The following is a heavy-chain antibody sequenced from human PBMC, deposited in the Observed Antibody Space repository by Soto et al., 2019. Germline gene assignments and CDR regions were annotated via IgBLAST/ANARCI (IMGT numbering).Heavy chain of an antibody. J-gene: IGHJ5*02. Sequence: GESLKISCTGFGYTYTTFWISWVRQMPGRGLEWMGRIDPRDSYTNYSPSFQGHVTISVDKSISTAYLQWGSLKASDTAMYYCARLYCSSSTCDSWFDPWGQGTLVTVSS. CDR2: IDPRDSYT. V-gene: IGHV5-10-1*01. CDR3: ARLYCSSSTCDSWFDP. D-gene: IGHD2-2*01. CDR1: GYTYTTFW.